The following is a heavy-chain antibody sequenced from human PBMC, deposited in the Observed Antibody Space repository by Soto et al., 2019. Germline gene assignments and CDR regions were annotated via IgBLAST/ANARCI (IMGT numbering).Heavy chain of an antibody. CDR3: ARDLGITIFGVVGDYYYYGMDV. V-gene: IGHV3-33*01. Sequence: GGSLRLSCAASGFTFSSYGMHWVRQAPGKGLEWVAVIWYDGSNKYYADSVKGRFTISRDNSKNTLYLQMNSLRAEDTAVYYCARDLGITIFGVVGDYYYYGMDVWGQGTTDTSP. CDR1: GFTFSSYG. J-gene: IGHJ6*02. CDR2: IWYDGSNK. D-gene: IGHD3-3*01.